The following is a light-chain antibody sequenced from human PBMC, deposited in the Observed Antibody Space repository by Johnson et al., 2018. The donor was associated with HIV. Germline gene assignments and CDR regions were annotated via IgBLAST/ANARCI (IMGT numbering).Light chain of an antibody. CDR2: ENN. CDR3: GTWDGGLSVYV. V-gene: IGLV1-51*02. J-gene: IGLJ1*01. Sequence: QSVLTQPPSVSAAPGQKVTISCSGSSSNIGNNYVSWYQQLPGTAPKLLIYENNKRPSGIPDRFSASKSGTSATLGITVLQTGDEANYYCGTWDGGLSVYVFGTGTEVTVL. CDR1: SSNIGNNY.